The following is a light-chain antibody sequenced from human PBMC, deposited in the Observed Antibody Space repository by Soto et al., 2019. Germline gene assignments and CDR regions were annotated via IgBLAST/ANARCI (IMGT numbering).Light chain of an antibody. CDR2: LNSDGSQ. CDR3: QTWGTGVV. V-gene: IGLV4-69*01. CDR1: SGHSSYA. Sequence: QPVLTQSPSASASLGASVKLTCTLSSGHSSYAIAWHQQQPEKGHRYLIKLNSDGSQSKGDGIPDRFSGSSSGAERYLTISSLQSEDEADYYCQTWGTGVVFGGGTQLTVL. J-gene: IGLJ2*01.